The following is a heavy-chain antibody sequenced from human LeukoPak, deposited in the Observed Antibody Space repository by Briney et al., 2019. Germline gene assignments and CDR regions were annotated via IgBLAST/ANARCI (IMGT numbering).Heavy chain of an antibody. J-gene: IGHJ4*02. CDR2: ISYDGSNK. CDR3: AKDLYGGNNY. V-gene: IGHV3-30*18. D-gene: IGHD4-23*01. CDR1: GFTFSSYG. Sequence: GGSLRLSCAASGFTFSSYGMHWVRQAPGKGLVWVAVISYDGSNKYYADSVKGRFTISRDNSKNTLYLQMNSLRAEDTAVYYCAKDLYGGNNYWGQGTLVTVSS.